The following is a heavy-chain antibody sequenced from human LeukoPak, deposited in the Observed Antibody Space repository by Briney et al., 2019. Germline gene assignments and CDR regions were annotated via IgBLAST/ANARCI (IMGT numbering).Heavy chain of an antibody. CDR2: ITASGGNT. Sequence: PGGSLRLSCAASGFTFSSYAMGWVRQAPGKGLEWVSAITASGGNTYYADSVKGRFTISRDNSKNTLYLQMNSLRAEDTAVYYCAKTLNYDFWSGYHNWGQGTLVTVSS. V-gene: IGHV3-23*01. J-gene: IGHJ4*02. D-gene: IGHD3-3*01. CDR3: AKTLNYDFWSGYHN. CDR1: GFTFSSYA.